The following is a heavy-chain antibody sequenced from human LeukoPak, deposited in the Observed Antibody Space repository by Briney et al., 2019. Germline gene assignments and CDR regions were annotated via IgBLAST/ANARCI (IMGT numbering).Heavy chain of an antibody. J-gene: IGHJ4*02. CDR2: FDPEDGET. CDR1: GYTLTELS. D-gene: IGHD3-10*01. CDR3: ATDPITLVRGVIMEGFDY. V-gene: IGHV1-24*01. Sequence: GASVKVSCKVSGYTLTELSMHWVRQAPGKGLEWMGGFDPEDGETIYAQKFQGRVTTTEDTSTDTAYMELSSLRSEDTAVYFCATDPITLVRGVIMEGFDYWGQGTLVTVSS.